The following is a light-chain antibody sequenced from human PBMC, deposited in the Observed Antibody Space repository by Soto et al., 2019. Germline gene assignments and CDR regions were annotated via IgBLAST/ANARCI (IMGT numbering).Light chain of an antibody. J-gene: IGKJ2*03. CDR3: QQSYTTPYS. Sequence: IQMTQSPSSLSASVGDRVTITCRASQTITTYLHWYQQKPGKAPTLLISAASSLQGRVPARFSGSGSGTDFTLTISSLQPEDFATYYCQQSYTTPYSFGQGTKVENK. V-gene: IGKV1-39*01. CDR1: QTITTY. CDR2: AAS.